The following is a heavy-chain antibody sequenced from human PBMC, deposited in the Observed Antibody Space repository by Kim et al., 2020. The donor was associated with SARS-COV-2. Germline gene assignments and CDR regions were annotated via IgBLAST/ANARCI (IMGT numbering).Heavy chain of an antibody. Sequence: ASVKVSCKASGYTFTSYAMNWVRQAPGQGLEWMGWINTNTGNPTYAQGFTGRFVFSLDTSVSTAYLQISSLKAEDTAVYYCASTFWSGYTSWFDPWAREPWSPSPQ. J-gene: IGHJ5*02. CDR1: GYTFTSYA. V-gene: IGHV7-4-1*02. D-gene: IGHD3-3*01. CDR3: ASTFWSGYTSWFDP. CDR2: INTNTGNP.